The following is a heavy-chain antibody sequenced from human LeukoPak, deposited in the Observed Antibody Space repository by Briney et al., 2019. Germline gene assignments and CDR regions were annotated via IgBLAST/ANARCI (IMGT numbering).Heavy chain of an antibody. CDR2: IYPGDSDT. D-gene: IGHD6-19*01. CDR1: GYSFTSYW. J-gene: IGHJ4*02. V-gene: IGHV5-51*01. CDR3: ARCSSGWYTNFDY. Sequence: GESLKIPCKGSGYSFTSYWLGWVRQMPGKGLEWMGIIYPGDSDTRYSPSFQGQVTISADKSISTAYLQWSSLKASDTAMYYCARCSSGWYTNFDYWGQGTLVTVSS.